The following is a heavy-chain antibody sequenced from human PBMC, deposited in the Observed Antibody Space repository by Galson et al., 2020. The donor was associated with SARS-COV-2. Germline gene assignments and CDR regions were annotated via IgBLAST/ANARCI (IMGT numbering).Heavy chain of an antibody. D-gene: IGHD2-2*02. Sequence: GGSLRLSCAASGFTFSSYSMNWVRQAPGKGLEWVSSISSSSSYIYYADPVKGRFTISRDNAKNSLYLQMNSLRAEDTAVYYCARDNTQNYYYYYYGMDVWGQGTTVTVSS. CDR2: ISSSSSYI. CDR1: GFTFSSYS. J-gene: IGHJ6*02. V-gene: IGHV3-21*01. CDR3: ARDNTQNYYYYYYGMDV.